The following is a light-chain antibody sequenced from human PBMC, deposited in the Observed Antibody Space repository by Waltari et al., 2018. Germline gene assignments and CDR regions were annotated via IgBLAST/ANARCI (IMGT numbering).Light chain of an antibody. CDR2: DNI. V-gene: IGLV1-40*01. CDR3: QSYDTSLSALV. Sequence: GVHWYQHLPGSAPKLLIYDNINRPSGVPGRFSGSKSGTSASLAITGLQAEDEADYYCQSYDTSLSALVFGGGTKLTVL. CDR1: G. J-gene: IGLJ3*02.